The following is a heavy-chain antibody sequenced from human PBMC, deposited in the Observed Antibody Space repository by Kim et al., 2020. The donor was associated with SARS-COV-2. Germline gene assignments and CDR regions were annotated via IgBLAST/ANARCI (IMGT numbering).Heavy chain of an antibody. J-gene: IGHJ5*02. Sequence: YYTPSLKSRVTISVDTSKNQFSLKLSSVTAADTAVYYCARHRTSPAWFDPWGQGTLVTVSS. V-gene: IGHV4-39*01. CDR3: ARHRTSPAWFDP. D-gene: IGHD6-6*01.